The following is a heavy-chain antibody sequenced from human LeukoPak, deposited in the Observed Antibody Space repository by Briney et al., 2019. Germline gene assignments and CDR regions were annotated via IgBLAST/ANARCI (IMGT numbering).Heavy chain of an antibody. Sequence: GGSLRLSCAVSGYTFSSYAMSWVRQAPGMGLEWVSGISNSVGSTYYADSVKGRFTISRDNSKNTLYLQMNSLRAEDTAIYYCAKDVHGGNSCGAFDYWGQGTLVTVSS. CDR1: GYTFSSYA. D-gene: IGHD5-18*01. CDR3: AKDVHGGNSCGAFDY. CDR2: ISNSVGST. V-gene: IGHV3-23*01. J-gene: IGHJ4*02.